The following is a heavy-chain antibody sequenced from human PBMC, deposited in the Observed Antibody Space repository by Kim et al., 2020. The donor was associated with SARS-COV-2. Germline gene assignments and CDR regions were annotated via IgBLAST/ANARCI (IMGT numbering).Heavy chain of an antibody. CDR3: ARRGIVVVVYDY. D-gene: IGHD2-15*01. J-gene: IGHJ4*02. Sequence: SYNPSLKSRVTISVDTSKNQFSLKLSSVTAADTAVYYWARRGIVVVVYDYWGQGTLVTVSS. V-gene: IGHV4-34*01.